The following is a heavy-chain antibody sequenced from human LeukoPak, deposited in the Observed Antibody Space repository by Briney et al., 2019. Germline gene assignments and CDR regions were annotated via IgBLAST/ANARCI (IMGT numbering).Heavy chain of an antibody. CDR3: ARGVEPLAANTLAY. CDR2: LYSDGNT. V-gene: IGHV3-53*01. D-gene: IGHD1-14*01. J-gene: IGHJ4*02. Sequence: PGRSMTLSCAASGFTVITNDMTWVSQAPGKGLEWVSVLYSDGNTKYADSVQGRFTISRDTSKNTLYLEMNSLSPDDTAVYYCARGVEPLAANTLAYWGQGTLVTVSS. CDR1: GFTVITND.